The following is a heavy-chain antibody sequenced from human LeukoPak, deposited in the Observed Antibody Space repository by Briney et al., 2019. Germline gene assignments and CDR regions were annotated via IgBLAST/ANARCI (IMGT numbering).Heavy chain of an antibody. CDR3: TSTRIVGAEGPDDAFDI. CDR2: IKSKTDGGTT. CDR1: GFTFSNAW. Sequence: GGSLRLSCAASGFTFSNAWMSWVRQAPGKGLEWVGRIKSKTDGGTTDYAAPVKGRFTISRDDSKNTLYLQMNSLKTEDTAVYYCTSTRIVGAEGPDDAFDIWGQGTMVTVSS. D-gene: IGHD1-26*01. J-gene: IGHJ3*02. V-gene: IGHV3-15*01.